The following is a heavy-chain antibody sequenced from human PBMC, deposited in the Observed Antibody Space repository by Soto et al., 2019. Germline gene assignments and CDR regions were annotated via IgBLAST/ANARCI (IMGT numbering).Heavy chain of an antibody. CDR3: ARGAIPANYGMDV. Sequence: SETLSLTCAVYGGSFSGYYWSWIRQPPGKGLEWIGEINHSGSTNYNPSLKSRVTISVDTSKNQFSLKLSSVAAADTAVYYCARGAIPANYGMDVWGQGTTVTVSS. V-gene: IGHV4-34*01. CDR2: INHSGST. J-gene: IGHJ6*02. D-gene: IGHD2-21*01. CDR1: GGSFSGYY.